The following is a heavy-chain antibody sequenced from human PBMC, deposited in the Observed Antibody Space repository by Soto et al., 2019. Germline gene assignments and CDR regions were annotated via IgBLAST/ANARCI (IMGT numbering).Heavy chain of an antibody. CDR3: ARGDGDNNAFDI. CDR2: IIPIFRTP. CDR1: GGTISTYA. Sequence: VLLVQSGAEVKQPGSSVKVSCKASGGTISTYAITWVRQAPGQGLEWVGGIIPIFRTPNYAQNLQGRVTFTADESTSTAYMELSNLRSEDTAVYYCARGDGDNNAFDIWGQGTVVTVSS. V-gene: IGHV1-69*12. D-gene: IGHD1-20*01. J-gene: IGHJ3*02.